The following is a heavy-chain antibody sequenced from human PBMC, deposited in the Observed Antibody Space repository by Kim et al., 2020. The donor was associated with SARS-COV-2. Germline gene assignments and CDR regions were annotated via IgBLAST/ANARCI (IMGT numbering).Heavy chain of an antibody. CDR3: ASAGSYRNWFDP. J-gene: IGHJ5*02. V-gene: IGHV3-30*04. CDR2: ISYDGSNK. Sequence: GGSLRLSCAASGFTFSSYAMHWVRQAPGKGLEWVAVISYDGSNKYYADSVKGRFTISRDNSNDTLYLQMNSLRAEDTAVYYCASAGSYRNWFDPWGQGTLVTVSS. D-gene: IGHD1-26*01. CDR1: GFTFSSYA.